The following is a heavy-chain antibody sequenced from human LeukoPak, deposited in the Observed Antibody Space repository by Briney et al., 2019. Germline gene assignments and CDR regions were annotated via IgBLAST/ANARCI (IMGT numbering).Heavy chain of an antibody. CDR3: ARAEVIDY. J-gene: IGHJ4*02. CDR2: INPNSGGT. CDR1: GGTFSSYA. Sequence: GASVKVSCKASGGTFSSYAISRVRQAPGQGLEWMGWINPNSGGTNYAQKFQGRVTMTRDTPISTAYMELTSLRSDDTAVYYCARAEVIDYWGQGTLVTVSS. D-gene: IGHD3-22*01. V-gene: IGHV1-2*02.